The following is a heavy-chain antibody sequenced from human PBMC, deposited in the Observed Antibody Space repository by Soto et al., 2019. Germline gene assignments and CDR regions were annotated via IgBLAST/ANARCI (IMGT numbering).Heavy chain of an antibody. CDR2: IIPIFGTA. V-gene: IGHV1-69*13. D-gene: IGHD2-21*02. Sequence: SVKVSCKASGGTFSSYAISWVRQAPGQGLEWMGGIIPIFGTANYAQKFQGRVTITADESTSTAYMELSSLRSEDTAVYYCARDLSRAYCGGDCYFDYWGQGTLVTVS. J-gene: IGHJ4*02. CDR1: GGTFSSYA. CDR3: ARDLSRAYCGGDCYFDY.